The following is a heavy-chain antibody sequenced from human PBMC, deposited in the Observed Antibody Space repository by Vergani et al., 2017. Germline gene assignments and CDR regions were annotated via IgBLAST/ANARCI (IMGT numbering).Heavy chain of an antibody. D-gene: IGHD2-2*02. V-gene: IGHV3-23*01. CDR1: GFTFSSYA. J-gene: IGHJ6*03. Sequence: EVQLLESGGDLVQPGRSLRLSCAASGFTFSSYAMSWVRQAPGKGLEWVSAISGSGGSTYYADSVKGRFTISRDNSKNTLYLQMNSLRAEDTAVYYCAKEERYCSSTSCYTSYYYYMDVWGKGTTVTVSS. CDR3: AKEERYCSSTSCYTSYYYYMDV. CDR2: ISGSGGST.